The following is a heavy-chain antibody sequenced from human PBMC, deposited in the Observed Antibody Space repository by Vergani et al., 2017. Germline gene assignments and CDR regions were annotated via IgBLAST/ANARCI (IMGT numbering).Heavy chain of an antibody. J-gene: IGHJ4*02. V-gene: IGHV4-61*02. D-gene: IGHD6-13*01. CDR2: LLGSGTA. CDR1: GTSMSSVGYY. Sequence: QVQLQESGPGLVKPSQTLSLTCTVSGTSMSSVGYYWTWIRQSAGKGLEWIGDLLGSGTANYNPSFQGGVSMSVATSKNQFSLTLSSVNATDTAVYYCARGGRAAGYSGPDSWGEGTRVTVSS. CDR3: ARGGRAAGYSGPDS.